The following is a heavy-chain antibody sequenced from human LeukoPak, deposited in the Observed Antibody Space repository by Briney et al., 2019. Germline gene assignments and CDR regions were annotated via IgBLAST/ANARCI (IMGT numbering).Heavy chain of an antibody. V-gene: IGHV4-34*01. CDR2: INHSGST. Sequence: PSETLSLTCAVYGGSLSGYYWSWIRQPPGKGLEWIGEINHSGSTNYNPSLKSRVTISVDTSKNQFSLKLSSVTAADTAVYYCARAWITFGGVIVIPAGYYYYGMDVWGQGTTVTVPS. CDR3: ARAWITFGGVIVIPAGYYYYGMDV. CDR1: GGSLSGYY. D-gene: IGHD3-16*02. J-gene: IGHJ6*02.